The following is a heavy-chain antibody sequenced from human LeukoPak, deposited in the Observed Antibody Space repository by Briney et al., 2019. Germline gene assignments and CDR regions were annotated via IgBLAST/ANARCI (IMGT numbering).Heavy chain of an antibody. CDR2: IDNDGNGI. J-gene: IGHJ6*03. CDR1: GFMFSGYW. Sequence: GGSLRLSCAASGFMFSGYWMHWVRQGPEKGLELVSRIDNDGNGIIYADSVKGRFTISRDNAKNTLYLQMSSLRVEDTAVYYCATGGGWEPSSGVVTHIDVWGKGTTVTVSS. CDR3: ATGGGWEPSSGVVTHIDV. D-gene: IGHD3-3*01. V-gene: IGHV3-74*01.